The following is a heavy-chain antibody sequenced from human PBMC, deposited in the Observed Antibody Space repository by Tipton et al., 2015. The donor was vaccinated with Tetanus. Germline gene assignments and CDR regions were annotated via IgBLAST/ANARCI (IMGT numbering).Heavy chain of an antibody. CDR2: IYFNGST. V-gene: IGHV4-59*01. CDR1: GGSISSYY. J-gene: IGHJ5*02. CDR3: ARGQLLSRDWFDP. Sequence: TLSLTCTVSGGSISSYYWSWIRQPPGKGLEWIGYIYFNGSTNYNPSLKSRVTISVDTSKNQFSLKLSSVTAADTAVYYCARGQLLSRDWFDPWGQGTLVTVSS. D-gene: IGHD2-2*01.